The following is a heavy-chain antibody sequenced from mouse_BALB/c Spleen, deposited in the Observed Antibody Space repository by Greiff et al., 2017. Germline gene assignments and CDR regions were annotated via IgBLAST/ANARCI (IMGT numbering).Heavy chain of an antibody. CDR3: ARGGYGNYVAHFDY. J-gene: IGHJ2*01. Sequence: EVHLVESGGGLVQPGGSRKLSCAASGFTFSSFGMHWVRQAPEKGLEWVAYISSGSSTIYYADTVKGRFTISRDNPKNTLFLQMTSLRSEDTAMYYCARGGYGNYVAHFDYWGQGTTLTVSS. D-gene: IGHD2-10*02. CDR1: GFTFSSFG. V-gene: IGHV5-17*02. CDR2: ISSGSSTI.